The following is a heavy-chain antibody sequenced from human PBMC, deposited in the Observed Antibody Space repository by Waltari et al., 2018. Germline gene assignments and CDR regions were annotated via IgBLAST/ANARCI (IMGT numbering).Heavy chain of an antibody. CDR3: ARDRGRGLYLDT. J-gene: IGHJ5*02. V-gene: IGHV4-4*02. CDR1: GDSLSSTFF. Sequence: QLQLQESGPGLVKPSGTLSLSCAVSGDSLSSTFFWSWVRQSPQKGLEWIGQVHRSGRTNYNPSFASRVTMSVDTSNNQFSVKVTSATAADTAVYYCARDRGRGLYLDTWGPGTLVTVSP. CDR2: VHRSGRT. D-gene: IGHD2-15*01.